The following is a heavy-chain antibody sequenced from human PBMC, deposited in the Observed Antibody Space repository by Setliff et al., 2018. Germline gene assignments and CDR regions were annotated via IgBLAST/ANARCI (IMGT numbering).Heavy chain of an antibody. CDR1: GGSISSGSYY. D-gene: IGHD3-3*01. CDR3: ARIGHFDFWRGFGVGAFDL. Sequence: SETLSLTCTVSGGSISSGSYYWSWIRQPPGKGLEWIGEINHSGKTYSNPSFKSRVTMSLDKSKNQFSLKLASVTAADTALYYCARIGHFDFWRGFGVGAFDLWGHGSVVTVSS. V-gene: IGHV4-39*01. CDR2: INHSGKT. J-gene: IGHJ3*01.